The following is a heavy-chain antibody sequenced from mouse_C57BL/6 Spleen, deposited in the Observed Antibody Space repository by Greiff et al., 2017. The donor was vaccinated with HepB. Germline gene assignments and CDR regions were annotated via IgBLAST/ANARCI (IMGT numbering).Heavy chain of an antibody. Sequence: VQLQQSGAELARPGASVKLSCKASGYTFTSYGISWVKQRTGQGLEWIGEIYPRSGNTYYNEKFKGKATLTADKSSSTAYMELRSLTSEDSAVYFCARRPHYYGSSLYYFDYWGQGTTLTVSS. CDR1: GYTFTSYG. V-gene: IGHV1-81*01. D-gene: IGHD1-1*01. CDR2: IYPRSGNT. CDR3: ARRPHYYGSSLYYFDY. J-gene: IGHJ2*01.